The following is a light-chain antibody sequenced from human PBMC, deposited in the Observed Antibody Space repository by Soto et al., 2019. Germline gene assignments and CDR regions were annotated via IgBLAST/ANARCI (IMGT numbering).Light chain of an antibody. CDR3: QQRHMLPIT. Sequence: VVYQSPGTLSLYQGERATLSCRASQSVSSYLAWYQQKPGQAPRLLIYDAYNRATGIPPRFSGSGSGTDFTLTISSLEPEDSAVYYCQQRHMLPITFGQVTRLEIK. J-gene: IGKJ5*01. CDR2: DAY. CDR1: QSVSSY. V-gene: IGKV3-11*01.